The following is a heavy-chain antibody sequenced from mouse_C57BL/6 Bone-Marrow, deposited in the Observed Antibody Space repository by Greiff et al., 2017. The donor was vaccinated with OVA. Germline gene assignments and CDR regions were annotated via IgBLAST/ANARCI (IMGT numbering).Heavy chain of an antibody. CDR3: ARTIYYYGSSHFDY. J-gene: IGHJ2*01. V-gene: IGHV1-55*01. CDR1: GYTFTSYW. CDR2: IYPGSGST. D-gene: IGHD1-1*01. Sequence: QVQLQQSGAELVKPGASVKMSCKASGYTFTSYWITWVKQRPGQGLEWIGDIYPGSGSTNYNEKFKSKATLTVDTSSSTAYMQLSSLTSEDSAVYYCARTIYYYGSSHFDYWGQGTTLTVSS.